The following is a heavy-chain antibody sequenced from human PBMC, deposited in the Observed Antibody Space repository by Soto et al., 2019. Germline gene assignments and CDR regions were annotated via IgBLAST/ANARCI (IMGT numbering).Heavy chain of an antibody. Sequence: QVQLVESGGGVVQPGRTLRLCCAASGFTFSSYAAHWVRQAPGKGLEWVALVSYDGSNKYYADSVKGRFIISRDNSKNTLYLQMNSLRADDTAVYYCASRRGFGTYYFDFWGQGTLVTVSS. CDR2: VSYDGSNK. V-gene: IGHV3-30-3*01. D-gene: IGHD1-7*01. J-gene: IGHJ4*02. CDR1: GFTFSSYA. CDR3: ASRRGFGTYYFDF.